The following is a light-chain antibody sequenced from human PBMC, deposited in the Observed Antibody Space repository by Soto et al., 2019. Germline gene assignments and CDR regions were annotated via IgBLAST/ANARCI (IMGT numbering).Light chain of an antibody. CDR3: HQRSNWPLT. V-gene: IGKV3-11*01. Sequence: EVVLTQSPATLSLSPGERATLSCRASQSVTKYLAWYQQKPGQALRLLIYDVSKRATGIPARFSGSGSETAFTLTISSLEPGDFAVYYCHQRSNWPLTFGGGTKLDIK. CDR1: QSVTKY. CDR2: DVS. J-gene: IGKJ4*01.